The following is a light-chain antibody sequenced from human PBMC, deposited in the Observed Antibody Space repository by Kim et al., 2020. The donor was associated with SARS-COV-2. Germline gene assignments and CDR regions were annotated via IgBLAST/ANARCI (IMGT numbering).Light chain of an antibody. CDR1: SGHSSYI. Sequence: SSVKLTCTLSSGHSSYIIAWHQQQPGKAPRYLMKLEGSVSYNKGSGVPDRFSGSSSGADRYLTISNLQSEDEADYYCETWDSNTRVFGGGTKLTVL. CDR2: LEGSVSY. V-gene: IGLV4-60*03. J-gene: IGLJ3*02. CDR3: ETWDSNTRV.